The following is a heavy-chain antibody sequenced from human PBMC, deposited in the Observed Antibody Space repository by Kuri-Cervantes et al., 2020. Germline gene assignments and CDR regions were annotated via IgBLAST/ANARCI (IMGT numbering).Heavy chain of an antibody. CDR3: ARHSLIAAAGKGGNY. D-gene: IGHD6-13*01. V-gene: IGHV4-4*07. CDR1: GGSISGSY. J-gene: IGHJ4*02. CDR2: VYQSNGNT. Sequence: SETLSLTCTVSGGSISGSYWSWIRQPAGKGLEWIGRVYQSNGNTNYNPSLQSRVTISLDTSKNQFSPKLSSVTAADTAVYYCARHSLIAAAGKGGNYWGQGTLVTVSS.